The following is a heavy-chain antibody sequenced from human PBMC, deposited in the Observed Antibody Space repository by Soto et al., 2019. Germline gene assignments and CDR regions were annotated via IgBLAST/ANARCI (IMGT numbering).Heavy chain of an antibody. CDR1: ESTFSDYG. J-gene: IGHJ3*01. V-gene: IGHV3-33*01. CDR2: IWSHGNKK. D-gene: IGHD3-9*01. CDR3: VRDDNNDDNALDV. Sequence: PVGSQRLSCRVSESTFSDYGRHWIRQAPGKGLEWVAVIWSHGNKKYEADSVKGRFSISRDNLKNTLYLQMNNLRVEDTAVYFCVRDDNNDDNALDVWGQGTMVTVSS.